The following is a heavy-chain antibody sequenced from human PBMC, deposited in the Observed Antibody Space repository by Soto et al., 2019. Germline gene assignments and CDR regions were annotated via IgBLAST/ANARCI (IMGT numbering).Heavy chain of an antibody. Sequence: GGSLRLSCVVSSVTFSKTWMNWVRQAPGKGLEWVGRVKGKSDGGTADYAAPVQGRFTVSRDDSEDTLYLQMNSLKAEDTAVYYCVYNMDVWGQGTTVTVSS. V-gene: IGHV3-15*07. J-gene: IGHJ6*02. CDR1: SVTFSKTW. CDR2: VKGKSDGGTA. D-gene: IGHD1-1*01. CDR3: VYNMDV.